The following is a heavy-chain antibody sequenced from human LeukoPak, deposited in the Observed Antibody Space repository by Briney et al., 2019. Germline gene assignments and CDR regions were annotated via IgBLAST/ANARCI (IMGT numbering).Heavy chain of an antibody. V-gene: IGHV4-34*01. CDR3: ARGRGRMKWFDP. Sequence: SETLSLTCAVYGGSFSGYYWSWIRQPPGKGLEWIGEINHSGSANYNPSLKSRVTISVDTSKNQFSLKLSSVTAADTAVYYCARGRGRMKWFDPWGQGTLVTVSS. CDR1: GGSFSGYY. CDR2: INHSGSA. D-gene: IGHD3-16*01. J-gene: IGHJ5*02.